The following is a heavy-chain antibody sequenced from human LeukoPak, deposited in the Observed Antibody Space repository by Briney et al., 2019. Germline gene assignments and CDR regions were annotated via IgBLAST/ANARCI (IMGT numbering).Heavy chain of an antibody. D-gene: IGHD6-19*01. V-gene: IGHV4-39*07. Sequence: SETLSLTCTVSGGSISSSSYYWGWIRQPPGKGLEWIGSIYYSGSTYYNPSLKSRVTISVDTSKNQFSLKLSSVTATDTAVYYCARSGLRYSSGWYESLDYWGQGTLVTVSS. J-gene: IGHJ4*02. CDR3: ARSGLRYSSGWYESLDY. CDR2: IYYSGST. CDR1: GGSISSSSYY.